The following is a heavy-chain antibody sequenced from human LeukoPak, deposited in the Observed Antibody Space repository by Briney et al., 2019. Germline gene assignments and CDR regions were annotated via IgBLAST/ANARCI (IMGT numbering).Heavy chain of an antibody. D-gene: IGHD3-9*01. J-gene: IGHJ4*02. CDR1: GFTFSDYY. Sequence: GGSLRLSCAASGFTFSDYYMIWVRQAPGKGLEWVSYISSSGSSIHYADSVKGRFTISRDNAKNALYLQMNSLRAEDTAVYYCARDGVLRYFDWLYYFDYRGQGTLVTVSS. CDR2: ISSSGSSI. V-gene: IGHV3-11*01. CDR3: ARDGVLRYFDWLYYFDY.